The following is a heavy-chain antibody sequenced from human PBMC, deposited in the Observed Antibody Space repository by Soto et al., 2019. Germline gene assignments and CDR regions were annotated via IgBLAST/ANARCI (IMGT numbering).Heavy chain of an antibody. Sequence: QVQLVESGGGVVQPGRSLRLSCGASGFTFSSYAMHWVRQAPGKGLEWVAVISYDGSNKYYADSVKGRFTISRDNSKITLYLEMNRLRAEDTAVYYCARGREDRIAARSLGAFAIWGQGKMVTASS. V-gene: IGHV3-30-3*01. CDR2: ISYDGSNK. CDR1: GFTFSSYA. CDR3: ARGREDRIAARSLGAFAI. J-gene: IGHJ3*02. D-gene: IGHD6-6*01.